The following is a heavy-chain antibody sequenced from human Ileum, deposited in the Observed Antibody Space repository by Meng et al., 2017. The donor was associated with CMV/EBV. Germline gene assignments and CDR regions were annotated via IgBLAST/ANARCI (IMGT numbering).Heavy chain of an antibody. CDR3: ARRIAAGGTEAWLDS. V-gene: IGHV1-46*04. J-gene: IGHJ5*01. D-gene: IGHD6-13*01. CDR1: GYTFTSNY. Sequence: SGYTFTSNYIHWVRQAPGQGLEWMGIINPSSGSTNYAQKLQGRVTMTTDTSTSTAYMGLSSLRSEDTAVYYCARRIAAGGTEAWLDSWGQGTLVTVSS. CDR2: INPSSGST.